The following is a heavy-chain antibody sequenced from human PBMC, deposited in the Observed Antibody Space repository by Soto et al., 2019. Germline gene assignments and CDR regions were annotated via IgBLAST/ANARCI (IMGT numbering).Heavy chain of an antibody. D-gene: IGHD4-17*01. J-gene: IGHJ4*02. CDR1: GFTFSSYG. V-gene: IGHV3-30*18. Sequence: GSLRLSCAASGFTFSSYGMHWVRQAPGKGLEWVAVISYDGSNKYYADSVKGRFTISRDNSKNTLYLQMNSLRAEDTAVYYCAKGGYGDYVEPFDYWGQGTLVTVSS. CDR2: ISYDGSNK. CDR3: AKGGYGDYVEPFDY.